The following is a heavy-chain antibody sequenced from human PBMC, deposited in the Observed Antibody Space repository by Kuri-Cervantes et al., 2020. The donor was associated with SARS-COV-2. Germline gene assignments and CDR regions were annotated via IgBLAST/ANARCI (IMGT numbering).Heavy chain of an antibody. V-gene: IGHV3-11*03. D-gene: IGHD3-3*01. Sequence: GESLKISCAASGFTFSDYYMSWIRQAPGKGLEWVSYISSSSSYANYADSVKGRFTISRDNAKNSLYLQMNSLRAEDTAVYYCARHPYYDFWSGYTEYNWLDPWGQGTLVTVSS. CDR1: GFTFSDYY. CDR3: ARHPYYDFWSGYTEYNWLDP. J-gene: IGHJ5*02. CDR2: ISSSSSYA.